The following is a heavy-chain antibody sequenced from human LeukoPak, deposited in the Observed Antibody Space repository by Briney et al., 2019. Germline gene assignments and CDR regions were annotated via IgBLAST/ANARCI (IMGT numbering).Heavy chain of an antibody. Sequence: GASVKVSCKASGGTFSSYAISWVRQAPGQGLEWMGGIIPIFGTANYAQKFQGRVTITADESTSTAYMELSSLRSEDTAVYYCAREFLSVRYESGAFDIWGQGTMVTVSS. CDR1: GGTFSSYA. D-gene: IGHD5-12*01. CDR3: AREFLSVRYESGAFDI. J-gene: IGHJ3*02. V-gene: IGHV1-69*13. CDR2: IIPIFGTA.